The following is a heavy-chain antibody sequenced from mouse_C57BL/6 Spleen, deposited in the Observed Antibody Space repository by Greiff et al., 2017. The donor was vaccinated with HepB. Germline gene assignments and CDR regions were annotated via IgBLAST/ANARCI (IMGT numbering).Heavy chain of an antibody. V-gene: IGHV1-52*01. Sequence: QVQLQQPGAELVRPGSSVKLSCKASGYTFTSYWMHWVKQRPIQGLEWIGNIDPSDSETHYNQKFKDKATLTVDKSSSTAYMQLSSLTSEDSAVYYGARGGGYYGGAMDYWGQGTSVTVSS. D-gene: IGHD1-1*01. CDR3: ARGGGYYGGAMDY. CDR2: IDPSDSET. J-gene: IGHJ4*01. CDR1: GYTFTSYW.